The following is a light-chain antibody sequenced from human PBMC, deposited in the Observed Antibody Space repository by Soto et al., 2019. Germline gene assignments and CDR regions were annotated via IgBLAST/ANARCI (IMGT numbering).Light chain of an antibody. V-gene: IGLV3-21*04. CDR2: YDS. J-gene: IGLJ2*01. Sequence: SYELTQPPSVSVAPGKTARINCGGNNIGSKSVHWSQQKPGQAPVLVIYYDSDRPSGIPERFSGSNSGNTATLTISRVEAGDEADYYCQVWDSSSDHVVFGGGTKVTVL. CDR1: NIGSKS. CDR3: QVWDSSSDHVV.